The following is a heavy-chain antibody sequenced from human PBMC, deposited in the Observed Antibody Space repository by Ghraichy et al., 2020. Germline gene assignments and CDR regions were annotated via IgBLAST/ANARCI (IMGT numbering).Heavy chain of an antibody. Sequence: SETLSLTCTVSGGSISSGGYYWSWTRQHPGKGLEWIGYISYSGSTYYNPSLKSRVTISVDTSKNQFSLKLSSVTAADTAVYYGFGIVVAEGADYWGQGTLVTVSS. CDR1: GGSISSGGYY. V-gene: IGHV4-31*03. CDR3: FGIVVAEGADY. J-gene: IGHJ4*02. D-gene: IGHD6-19*01. CDR2: ISYSGST.